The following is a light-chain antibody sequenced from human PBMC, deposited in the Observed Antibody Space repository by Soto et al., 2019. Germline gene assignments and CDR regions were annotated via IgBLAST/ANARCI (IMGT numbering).Light chain of an antibody. J-gene: IGKJ2*01. CDR3: QHYGRTPPYT. CDR2: GAF. V-gene: IGKV3-20*01. Sequence: EIVLTQSPGTLSLSPGERATLSCRASQSVSSSYLSWFQQKPGQAPRLLIYGAFSRATGIPDRFSGSGSGTDFTLTISRLEAEDFAVYYCQHYGRTPPYTFGQGTKLEIK. CDR1: QSVSSSY.